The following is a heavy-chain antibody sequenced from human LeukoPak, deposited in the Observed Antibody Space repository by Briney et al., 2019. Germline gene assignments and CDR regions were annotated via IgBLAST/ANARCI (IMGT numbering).Heavy chain of an antibody. Sequence: SETLSLTCTVSGGLISISTYYWGWIRQPPGKGLEWIGSIYYSGTTHYNPSLKSRVTIAVDTSKNQFSLKLISVTAADTAVYYCARRIAVAGPADDDAFDIWGQGTMVTVSS. D-gene: IGHD6-19*01. CDR2: IYYSGTT. V-gene: IGHV4-39*07. J-gene: IGHJ3*02. CDR1: GGLISISTYY. CDR3: ARRIAVAGPADDDAFDI.